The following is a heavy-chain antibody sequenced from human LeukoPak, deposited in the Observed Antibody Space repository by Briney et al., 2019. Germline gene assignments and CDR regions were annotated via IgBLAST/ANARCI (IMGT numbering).Heavy chain of an antibody. V-gene: IGHV4-39*07. CDR1: GGSISSSSYY. CDR2: IYHSGST. J-gene: IGHJ4*02. D-gene: IGHD4-17*01. Sequence: PSETLSLTCTVSGGSISSSSYYWGWLRQPPGKGLEWVGSIYHSGSTYYNPSLKSRVTISVDTSKNQFSLKLSSVTAADTAVYYCARGTVTFDYWGQGTLVTVSS. CDR3: ARGTVTFDY.